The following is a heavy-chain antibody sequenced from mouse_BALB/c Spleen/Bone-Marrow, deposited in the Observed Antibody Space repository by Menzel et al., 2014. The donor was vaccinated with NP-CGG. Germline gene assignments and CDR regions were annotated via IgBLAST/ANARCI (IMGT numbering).Heavy chain of an antibody. CDR2: IYPGDGDT. J-gene: IGHJ4*01. CDR3: ARGDGNYPFYAMDY. D-gene: IGHD2-1*01. V-gene: IGHV1-80*01. Sequence: QVQLQQSGAELVRPESSVKISCKASGYAFSSYWMNWVKQRPGQGLEWIGQIYPGDGDTNYNGKFKGKATLTADKSSSTAYMQLSSLTSEDSAVYFCARGDGNYPFYAMDYWGQGTSVTVSS. CDR1: GYAFSSYW.